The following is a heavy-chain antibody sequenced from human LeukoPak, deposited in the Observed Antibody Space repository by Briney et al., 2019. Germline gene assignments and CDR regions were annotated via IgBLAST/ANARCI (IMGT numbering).Heavy chain of an antibody. CDR2: ISSSGSTI. J-gene: IGHJ6*03. D-gene: IGHD3-22*01. V-gene: IGHV3-48*03. Sequence: GGSLRLSCAASGFTFSSYEMHWVRQVPGKGLEWVSYISSSGSTIYYADSVKGRFTISRDNAKNTLYLQMNSLRAEDTAVYYCARVSYDSSGYYTQYYYYYYMDVWGKGTTVTISS. CDR3: ARVSYDSSGYYTQYYYYYYMDV. CDR1: GFTFSSYE.